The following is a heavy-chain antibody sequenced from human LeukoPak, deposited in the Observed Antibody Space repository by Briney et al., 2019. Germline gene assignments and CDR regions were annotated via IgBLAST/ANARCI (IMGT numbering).Heavy chain of an antibody. CDR1: RYTLTGQY. CDR2: INPNSGGT. V-gene: IGHV1-2*02. D-gene: IGHD2-8*01. J-gene: IGHJ5*02. Sequence: ASVKVSCKASRYTLTGQYMHWVRQAPRHGLEWIGWINPNSGGTNYAQKSQGRVTMTRVTSISVAYIELSRLRSDDTAVYYCARVGLSCTNGVCYDNWFDPWGQGTLVTVSS. CDR3: ARVGLSCTNGVCYDNWFDP.